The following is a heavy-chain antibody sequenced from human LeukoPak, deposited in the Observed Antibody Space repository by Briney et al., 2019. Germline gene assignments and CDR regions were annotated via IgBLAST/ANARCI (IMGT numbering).Heavy chain of an antibody. J-gene: IGHJ4*02. V-gene: IGHV3-7*03. D-gene: IGHD5-18*01. Sequence: GGSLRLSCAASGFTFSRSWMNWVRQAPGEGLEWVANINPDGSEKRFVDSVEGRFTMSRDKTKNTVFLQMHNLRADDTAVYFCARHDSFIPYWGQGALVTVSS. CDR2: INPDGSEK. CDR3: ARHDSFIPY. CDR1: GFTFSRSW.